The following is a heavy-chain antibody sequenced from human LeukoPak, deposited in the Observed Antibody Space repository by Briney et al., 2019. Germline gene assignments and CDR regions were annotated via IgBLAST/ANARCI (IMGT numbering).Heavy chain of an antibody. V-gene: IGHV5-51*01. J-gene: IGHJ4*02. CDR1: GYSFTSYW. D-gene: IGHD1-7*01. Sequence: RGESLKISCKGSGYSFTSYWIGWVRQMPGKGLEWMGIIYPGDSDTRYSPSFQGQVIISVDKSISTAYLQWSSLKASDTAMYYCATVNWKYGPAFDYWGQGTLVTVSS. CDR3: ATVNWKYGPAFDY. CDR2: IYPGDSDT.